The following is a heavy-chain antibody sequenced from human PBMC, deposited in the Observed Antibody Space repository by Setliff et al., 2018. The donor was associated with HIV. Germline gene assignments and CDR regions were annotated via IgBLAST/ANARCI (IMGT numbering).Heavy chain of an antibody. J-gene: IGHJ3*02. CDR3: AKGPNFEDAFDI. CDR1: GGTFSNYA. Sequence: SVKVSCKASGGTFSNYAFSWVRQAPGQGLEWMGGLIPIVDITKSTQKFRDRVTFTADESTKTAQMELSGLTFEDTVVYYCAKGPNFEDAFDIWGQGTVVTVS. CDR2: LIPIVDIT. D-gene: IGHD2-8*01. V-gene: IGHV1-69*10.